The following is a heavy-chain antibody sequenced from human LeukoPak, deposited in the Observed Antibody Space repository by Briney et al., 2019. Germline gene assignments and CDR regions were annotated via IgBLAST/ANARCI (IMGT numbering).Heavy chain of an antibody. CDR2: ISYDGSDM. V-gene: IGHV3-30*18. CDR3: AKDSTDQCYFDA. J-gene: IGHJ4*02. CDR1: GFTFSSYG. Sequence: GGSLRLSCAASGFTFSSYGMHWVRQDPGKGLEWVAVISYDGSDMYYAASVKGRFTISRDTSKNTLYLQMNSLRAEDTAVYYCAKDSTDQCYFDAWGQGTLVTVSS.